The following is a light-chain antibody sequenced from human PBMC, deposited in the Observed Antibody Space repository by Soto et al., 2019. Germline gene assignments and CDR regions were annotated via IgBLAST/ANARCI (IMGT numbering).Light chain of an antibody. J-gene: IGLJ1*01. CDR1: SSDVGGYNY. Sequence: QSVLTQPASVSGSPGQSITISCTGTSSDVGGYNYVSWYQQHPGKAPKLMIYEVSNRPSGVSNRFSGSKSGNTASLTISGLQAEDEADYYCSSYTSSSTPYVFGHGTKVTV. CDR3: SSYTSSSTPYV. V-gene: IGLV2-14*01. CDR2: EVS.